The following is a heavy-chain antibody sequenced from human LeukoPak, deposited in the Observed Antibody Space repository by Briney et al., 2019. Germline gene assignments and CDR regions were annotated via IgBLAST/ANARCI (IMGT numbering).Heavy chain of an antibody. CDR3: AKGTTVITGTFDY. CDR2: ISGDGGST. J-gene: IGHJ4*02. V-gene: IGHV3-43*02. D-gene: IGHD4-23*01. CDR1: GFTFSSYG. Sequence: GRSLRLSCAASGFTFSSYGMHWVRQAPGKGLEWVSLISGDGGSTFYADSVKGRFTISRDNSKKSLYLQMNSLRTEDTALYYCAKGTTVITGTFDYWGRGTLVTVSS.